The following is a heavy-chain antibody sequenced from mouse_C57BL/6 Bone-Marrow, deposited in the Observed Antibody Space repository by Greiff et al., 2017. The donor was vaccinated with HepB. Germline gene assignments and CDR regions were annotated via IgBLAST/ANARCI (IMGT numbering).Heavy chain of an antibody. CDR2: ISSGGDYI. CDR1: GFTFSSYA. D-gene: IGHD1-1*01. CDR3: TRGLLLRKGYYAMDY. Sequence: EVQLVESGAGLVKPGGSLKLSCAASGFTFSSYAMSWVRQTPEKRLEWVAYISSGGDYIYYADTVKGRFTISRDNARNTLYLQMSSLKSEDTAMYYCTRGLLLRKGYYAMDYWGQGTSVTVSS. V-gene: IGHV5-9-1*02. J-gene: IGHJ4*01.